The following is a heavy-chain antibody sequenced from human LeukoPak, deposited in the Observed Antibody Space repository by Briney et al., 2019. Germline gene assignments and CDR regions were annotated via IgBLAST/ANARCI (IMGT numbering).Heavy chain of an antibody. CDR3: AKGPRADYYYYGMDV. CDR1: GYTFTSYY. V-gene: IGHV1-46*01. J-gene: IGHJ6*02. CDR2: INPSGGST. Sequence: ASVKVSCKASGYTFTSYYMHWVRQAPGQGLEWMGIINPSGGSTSYAQKFQGRVTMTRDTSTSTVYMELSSLSSEDTAVYYCAKGPRADYYYYGMDVWGQGTTVTVSS.